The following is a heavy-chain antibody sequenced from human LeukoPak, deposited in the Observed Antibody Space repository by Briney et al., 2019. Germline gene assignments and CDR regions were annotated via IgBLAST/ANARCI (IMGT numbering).Heavy chain of an antibody. Sequence: GGSLRLSCAASGFTFRSFGVHWVRQAPGKGLEWVAMVSSDSVDKNFADSVKGRFTISRDNSKNTLYLQMNSLRAEDTALYYCAKGKITMVRGSPTDFWGQGTLVTVSS. D-gene: IGHD3-10*01. CDR3: AKGKITMVRGSPTDF. CDR1: GFTFRSFG. V-gene: IGHV3-30-3*01. CDR2: VSSDSVDK. J-gene: IGHJ4*02.